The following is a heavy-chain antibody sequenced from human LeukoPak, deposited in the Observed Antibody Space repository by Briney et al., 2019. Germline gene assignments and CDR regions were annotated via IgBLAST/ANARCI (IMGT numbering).Heavy chain of an antibody. CDR1: GFTFSSYA. CDR3: AKGGIGTAGLGY. V-gene: IGHV3-23*01. Sequence: TGGSLRLSCEASGFTFSSYAMSWVRQAPGKGLEWVSSISVSGSTYYADSVKGRFTISRDNSKNTLYLQMNNLRAEDTAVYYCAKGGIGTAGLGYWGQGTLVTASS. D-gene: IGHD6-13*01. J-gene: IGHJ4*02. CDR2: ISVSGST.